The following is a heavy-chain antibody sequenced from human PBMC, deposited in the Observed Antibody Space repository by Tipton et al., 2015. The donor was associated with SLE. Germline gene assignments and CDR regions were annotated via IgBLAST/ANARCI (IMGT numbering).Heavy chain of an antibody. J-gene: IGHJ4*02. CDR2: VSYSGST. CDR3: AKDYNHDNADYN. Sequence: TLSLTCSVSGAAISAYYWSWIRQPPGKGLEWIGYVSYSGSTNSNPSLKSRVTISVDKSKNQFSLKLSSVTVADTAVYYCAKDYNHDNADYNWGQGTLVTVSS. CDR1: GAAISAYY. D-gene: IGHD4-17*01. V-gene: IGHV4-59*12.